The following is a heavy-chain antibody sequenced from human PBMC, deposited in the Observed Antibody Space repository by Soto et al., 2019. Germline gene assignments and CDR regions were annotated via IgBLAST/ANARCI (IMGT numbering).Heavy chain of an antibody. CDR2: INPSGGNT. Sequence: GASVKVSCKASGYTFTNNWIHWVLLSPLQGLEWMATINPSGGNTNYAHKFQGRVTMTRDTSTSTVYMELSSLTPEDTAVYYCARDHSIASSGAWWLDPWGQGTLVTVPQ. CDR1: GYTFTNNW. J-gene: IGHJ5*02. V-gene: IGHV1-46*01. CDR3: ARDHSIASSGAWWLDP. D-gene: IGHD6-13*01.